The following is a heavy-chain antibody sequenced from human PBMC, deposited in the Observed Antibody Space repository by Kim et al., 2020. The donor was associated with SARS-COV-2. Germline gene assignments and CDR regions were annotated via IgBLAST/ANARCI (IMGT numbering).Heavy chain of an antibody. CDR2: IYYSGST. J-gene: IGHJ4*02. V-gene: IGHV4-39*01. Sequence: SETLSLTCTVSGGSISSSSYYWGWIRQPPGKGLEWIGSIYYSGSTYYNPSLKSRVTISVDTSKNQFSLKLSSVTAADTAVYYCARRLGYDSSGYHFDYWGQGTLVTVSS. D-gene: IGHD3-22*01. CDR3: ARRLGYDSSGYHFDY. CDR1: GGSISSSSYY.